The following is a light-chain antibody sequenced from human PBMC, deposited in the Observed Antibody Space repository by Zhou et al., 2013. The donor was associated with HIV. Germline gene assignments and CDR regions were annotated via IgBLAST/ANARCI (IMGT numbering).Light chain of an antibody. Sequence: EIVMTQSPATLSVSPGERATLSCRASQSVSSDLAWYQQKPGQAPRLLIYGASTRATGIPDRFSGSGSGTDSTLTISRLEPEDFAVYFCQQYGSSPVTFGQGTKLEIK. CDR3: QQYGSSPVT. J-gene: IGKJ2*01. CDR2: GAS. V-gene: IGKV3-20*01. CDR1: QSVSSD.